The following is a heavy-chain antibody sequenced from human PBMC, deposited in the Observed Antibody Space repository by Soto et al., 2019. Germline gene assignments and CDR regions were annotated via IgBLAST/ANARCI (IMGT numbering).Heavy chain of an antibody. CDR1: GFTFSSYA. V-gene: IGHV3-30-3*01. CDR2: ISYDGSNK. J-gene: IGHJ3*02. Sequence: GGSLRLSCAASGFTFSSYAMHWVRQAPGKGLEWVAVISYDGSNKYYADPVKGRFTISRDNSKNTLYLQMNSLRAEDTAVYYCAAIVGATAGAFDIWGQGTMVTVSS. CDR3: AAIVGATAGAFDI. D-gene: IGHD1-26*01.